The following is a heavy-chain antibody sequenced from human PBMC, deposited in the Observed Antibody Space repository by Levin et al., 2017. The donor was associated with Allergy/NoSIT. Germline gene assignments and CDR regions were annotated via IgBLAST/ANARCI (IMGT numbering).Heavy chain of an antibody. CDR1: GGSIRSGDYY. CDR3: ARDSGEMGVGY. CDR2: IYYSGST. D-gene: IGHD3-16*01. V-gene: IGHV4-30-4*01. J-gene: IGHJ4*02. Sequence: SQTLSLTCTVSGGSIRSGDYYWSWIRQPPGKGLEWIGYIYYSGSTYYNPSLKSRVTISVDTSKNQFSLKLSSVTAADTAVYYCARDSGEMGVGYWGQGTLVTVSS.